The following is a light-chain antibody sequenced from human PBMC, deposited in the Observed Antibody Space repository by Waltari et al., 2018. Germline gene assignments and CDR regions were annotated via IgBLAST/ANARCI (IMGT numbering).Light chain of an antibody. J-gene: IGLJ2*01. CDR1: GSNIGAGYD. Sequence: QSVLTQPPSVSGAPGQRVTISCTGSGSNIGAGYDVHWYQQPPRAAPKLRIYGSPSRPLGVPDRVFGSTSGTSASLASTGLQAEDEADYYCQSYDTSLRVVFGGGTKLTVL. CDR3: QSYDTSLRVV. CDR2: GSP. V-gene: IGLV1-40*01.